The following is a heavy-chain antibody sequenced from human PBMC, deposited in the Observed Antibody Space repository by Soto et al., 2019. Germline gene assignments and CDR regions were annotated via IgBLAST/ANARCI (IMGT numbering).Heavy chain of an antibody. V-gene: IGHV2-5*02. CDR1: GFSFTTDGMG. J-gene: IGHJ4*02. CDR2: IYWDDDK. Sequence: QITLNESGPTLVKPTQTLTLTCTFSGFSFTTDGMGVGWIRQPPGKALEWLALIYWDDDKRYSPSLKSRLTITKDASRNQVVLTLNNMDPADTATYYCAHRYWAATCNRYYFDYWGQGTLVTVSS. CDR3: AHRYWAATCNRYYFDY. D-gene: IGHD2-15*01.